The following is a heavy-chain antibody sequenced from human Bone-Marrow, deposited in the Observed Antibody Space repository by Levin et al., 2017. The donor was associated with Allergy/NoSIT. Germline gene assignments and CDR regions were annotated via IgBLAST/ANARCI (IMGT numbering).Heavy chain of an antibody. Sequence: LSLTCAASGFTFSSYSMNWVRQAPGKGLEWVSYISRSSNTIYYADSVRGRFTISRDNAKNSLYLQMNSLRAEDTAVYYCMREYYGEAYWGQGTLVTVSS. J-gene: IGHJ4*02. CDR2: ISRSSNTI. D-gene: IGHD4-17*01. CDR1: GFTFSSYS. V-gene: IGHV3-48*01. CDR3: MREYYGEAY.